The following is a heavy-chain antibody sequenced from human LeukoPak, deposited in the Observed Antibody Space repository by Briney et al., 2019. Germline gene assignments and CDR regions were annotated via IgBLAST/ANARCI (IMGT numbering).Heavy chain of an antibody. V-gene: IGHV3-23*01. CDR1: GFTFSSYA. J-gene: IGHJ4*02. CDR3: AKNVHGDIYYFDY. CDR2: ISGSGGST. D-gene: IGHD5-12*01. Sequence: GGSLRLSCAASGFTFSSYAMSWVRQAPGKGLEWVSAISGSGGSTYYADSVKGRITISRDNSNNTLYLLMNSLRAEDAAVYYCAKNVHGDIYYFDYWGQGTLVTVSS.